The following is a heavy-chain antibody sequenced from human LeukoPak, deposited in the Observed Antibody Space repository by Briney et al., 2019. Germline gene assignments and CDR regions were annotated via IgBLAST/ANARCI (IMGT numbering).Heavy chain of an antibody. CDR3: VRHPYGDYSPYYFDY. CDR1: GGSISSSSYY. J-gene: IGHJ4*02. V-gene: IGHV4-39*01. D-gene: IGHD4-17*01. CDR2: IYYSGST. Sequence: PSETLSLTCTVSGGSISSSSYYWGWIRQPPGKGLEWIGSIYYSGSTYYNPSLKSRVTISVDTSKNQFSLKLSSVTAADTAVYYCVRHPYGDYSPYYFDYWGQGTLVTVSS.